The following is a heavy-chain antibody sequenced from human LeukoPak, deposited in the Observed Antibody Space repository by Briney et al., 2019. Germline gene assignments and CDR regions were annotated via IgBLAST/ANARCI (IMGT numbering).Heavy chain of an antibody. CDR3: ARDYCSSTSCYHEAFDI. CDR1: GGSISSYY. D-gene: IGHD2-2*01. V-gene: IGHV4-59*12. Sequence: SETLSLTCTVSGGSISSYYWSWIRQPPGKGLEWIGYIYHSGSTYYNPSLKSRVTISVDRSKNQFSLKLSSVTAADTAVYYCARDYCSSTSCYHEAFDIWGQGTMVTVSS. J-gene: IGHJ3*02. CDR2: IYHSGST.